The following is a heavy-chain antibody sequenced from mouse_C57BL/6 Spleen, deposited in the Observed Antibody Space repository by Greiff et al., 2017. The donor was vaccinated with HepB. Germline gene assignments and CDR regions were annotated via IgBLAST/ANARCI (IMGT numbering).Heavy chain of an antibody. V-gene: IGHV1-54*01. D-gene: IGHD2-3*01. CDR1: GYAFTNYL. J-gene: IGHJ3*01. CDR2: INPGSGGT. Sequence: QVQLKQSGAELVRPGTSVKVSCKASGYAFTNYLIEWVKQRPGQGLEWIGVINPGSGGTNYNEKFKGKATLTADKSSSTAYMQLSSLTSEDSAVYFCARRDDGYYAWFAYWGQGTLVTVSA. CDR3: ARRDDGYYAWFAY.